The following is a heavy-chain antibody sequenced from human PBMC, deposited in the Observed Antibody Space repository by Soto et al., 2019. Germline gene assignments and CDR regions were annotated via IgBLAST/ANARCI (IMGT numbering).Heavy chain of an antibody. Sequence: GGSLRLSCAASGFTFSSYAISWVRQAPGQGLEWVAAISGSSGRAYYAENVKGRFTISRDKSKNTLYMELSSLRAEDTAVYYCARDFSRLQYDFWSGHRPNAHIYYYYGMDVWGQGTTVTVSS. J-gene: IGHJ6*02. CDR1: GFTFSSYA. CDR3: ARDFSRLQYDFWSGHRPNAHIYYYYGMDV. CDR2: ISGSSGRA. V-gene: IGHV3-23*01. D-gene: IGHD3-3*01.